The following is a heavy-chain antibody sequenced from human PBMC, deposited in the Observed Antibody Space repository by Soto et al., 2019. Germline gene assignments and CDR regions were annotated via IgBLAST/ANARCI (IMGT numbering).Heavy chain of an antibody. J-gene: IGHJ4*02. CDR2: IKSKTNGGTT. CDR1: GFTVSNAW. D-gene: IGHD3-10*01. CDR3: SREGRLLWFGELTDY. V-gene: IGHV3-15*01. Sequence: EVQLVESGGGLVKPGGSLRLSCAASGFTVSNAWMSWVRQAPGKGLEWVGRIKSKTNGGTTDYPAPVTGRFASSRDDSKNTLYLQMNSLKTEDTAVYYCSREGRLLWFGELTDYWGQGTLVTVSS.